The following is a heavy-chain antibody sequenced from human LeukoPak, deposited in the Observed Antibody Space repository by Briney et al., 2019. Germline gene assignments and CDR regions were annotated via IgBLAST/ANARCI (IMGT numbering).Heavy chain of an antibody. CDR3: ARDRGTYYDILTGHTDAFDI. D-gene: IGHD3-9*01. CDR2: INPNSGGT. CDR1: GYTFTGYY. Sequence: GASVKVSCKASGYTFTGYYMHWVRQAPGQGLEWMGWINPNSGGTNYAQKFQGRVTMTRDTAISTAYMELSRLRSDDTAVYYCARDRGTYYDILTGHTDAFDIWGQGTMVTVSS. J-gene: IGHJ3*02. V-gene: IGHV1-2*02.